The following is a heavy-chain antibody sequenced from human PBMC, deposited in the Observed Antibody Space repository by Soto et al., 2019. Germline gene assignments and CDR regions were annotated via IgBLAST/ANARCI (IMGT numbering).Heavy chain of an antibody. CDR1: GYTFTGYY. CDR3: AREKRITGTTHNNWFDP. CDR2: INPNSGGT. D-gene: IGHD1-20*01. Sequence: ASVKVSCKASGYTFTGYYMHWVRQAPGQGLEWMGWINPNSGGTNYAQKFQGWVTMTRDTSISTAYMELSRLRSDDTAVYYCAREKRITGTTHNNWFDPWGQGTLVTVSS. J-gene: IGHJ5*02. V-gene: IGHV1-2*04.